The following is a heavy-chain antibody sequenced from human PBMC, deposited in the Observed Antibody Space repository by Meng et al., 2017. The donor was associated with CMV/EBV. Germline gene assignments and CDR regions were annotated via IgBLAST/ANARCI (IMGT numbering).Heavy chain of an antibody. CDR3: ARMGQSYSSSWYAPYYYYYGMDV. Sequence: ASVKVSCKASGGTFSSYAISWVRQAPGQGLEWMGWMNPNSGNTGYAQKFQGRVTITRNTSISTAYMELSSLRSEDTAVYYCARMGQSYSSSWYAPYYYYYGMDVWGQGTTVTVSS. J-gene: IGHJ6*02. V-gene: IGHV1-8*03. CDR1: GGTFSSYA. D-gene: IGHD6-13*01. CDR2: MNPNSGNT.